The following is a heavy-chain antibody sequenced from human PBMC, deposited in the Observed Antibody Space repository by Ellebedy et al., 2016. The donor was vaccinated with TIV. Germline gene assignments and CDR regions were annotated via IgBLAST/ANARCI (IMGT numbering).Heavy chain of an antibody. J-gene: IGHJ4*02. D-gene: IGHD3-3*01. CDR2: MNPNSGNT. CDR1: GYTFTSYD. V-gene: IGHV1-8*01. CDR3: ARGSKEGFLEWLITPHPLNY. Sequence: ASVKVSCXASGYTFTSYDINWVRQATGQGLEWMGWMNPNSGNTGYAQKFQGRVTMTRNTSISTAYMELSSLRSEDTAVYYCARGSKEGFLEWLITPHPLNYWGQGTLVTVSS.